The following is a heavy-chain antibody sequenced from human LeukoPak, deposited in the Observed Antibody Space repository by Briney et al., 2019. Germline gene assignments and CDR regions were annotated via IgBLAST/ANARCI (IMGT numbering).Heavy chain of an antibody. Sequence: ASVKVSCKASGCTFTGYYMHWVRQAPGQGLEWMGWINPNSGGTNYAQKFQGRVTMTRDTSISTAYMELSRLRSDDTAVYYCARSSSSWYSDYYYYGMDVWGQGTTVTVSS. CDR3: ARSSSSWYSDYYYYGMDV. D-gene: IGHD6-13*01. J-gene: IGHJ6*02. CDR2: INPNSGGT. V-gene: IGHV1-2*02. CDR1: GCTFTGYY.